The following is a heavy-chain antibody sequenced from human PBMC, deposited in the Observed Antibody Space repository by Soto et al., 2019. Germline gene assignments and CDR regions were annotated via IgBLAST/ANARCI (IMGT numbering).Heavy chain of an antibody. D-gene: IGHD3-22*01. Sequence: QVQLVQSGGGVVQPGRSLRLPCAASGFDFSKFGFQWVRQAPGKGLEWVAVIWADGTTKYYAESVKGRFTISRDNSRNTLYLQMSGLRAEDTAVYFCARERVYDDNYDSLDYWGQGALVTVSS. J-gene: IGHJ4*02. CDR2: IWADGTTK. V-gene: IGHV3-33*01. CDR3: ARERVYDDNYDSLDY. CDR1: GFDFSKFG.